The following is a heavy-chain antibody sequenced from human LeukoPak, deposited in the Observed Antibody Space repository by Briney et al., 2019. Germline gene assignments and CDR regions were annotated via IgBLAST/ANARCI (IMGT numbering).Heavy chain of an antibody. CDR3: AKDRRASANYYYYMDV. Sequence: GGSLRLSCAASGFTVSSNYMSWVRQAPGKGLEWVSVIYSGGSTYYADSVKGRFTISRDNSKNTLYLQMSSLRAEDTAVYYCAKDRRASANYYYYMDVWGKGTTVTVPS. V-gene: IGHV3-66*02. CDR2: IYSGGST. CDR1: GFTVSSNY. J-gene: IGHJ6*03. D-gene: IGHD6-13*01.